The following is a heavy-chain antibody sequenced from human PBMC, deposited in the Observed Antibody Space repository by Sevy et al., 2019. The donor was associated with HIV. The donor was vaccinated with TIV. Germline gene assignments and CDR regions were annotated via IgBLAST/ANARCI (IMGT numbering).Heavy chain of an antibody. J-gene: IGHJ4*02. D-gene: IGHD3-3*01. CDR2: ISYDGSNK. CDR3: AREAYDFWSGYGLLSHFDY. CDR1: GFTFSSYA. V-gene: IGHV3-30-3*01. Sequence: GGSLRLSCAASGFTFSSYAMHWVRQAPGKGLEWVAVISYDGSNKDYADSVKGRFTISRDNSKNTLFLQMNSLRVEDTAMYYCAREAYDFWSGYGLLSHFDYWGQGTLVTVSS.